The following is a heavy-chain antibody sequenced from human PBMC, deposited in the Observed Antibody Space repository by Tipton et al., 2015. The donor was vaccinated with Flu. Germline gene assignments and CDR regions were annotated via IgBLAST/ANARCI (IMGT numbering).Heavy chain of an antibody. CDR1: GGSISSYY. CDR2: IYYSGST. Sequence: LRLSCTVSGGSISSYYWSWIRQPPGKGLEWIGYIYYSGSTNYNPSLKSRVTISVDTSKNQFSLKLSSVTAADTAVYYCARLCSSTSCYRGGAFDIWGQGTMVTVSS. V-gene: IGHV4-59*01. CDR3: ARLCSSTSCYRGGAFDI. J-gene: IGHJ3*02. D-gene: IGHD2-2*01.